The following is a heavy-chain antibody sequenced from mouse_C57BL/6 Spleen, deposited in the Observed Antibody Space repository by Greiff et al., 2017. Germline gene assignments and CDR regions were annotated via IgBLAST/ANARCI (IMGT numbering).Heavy chain of an antibody. CDR3: ASRGYDYDGCDY. J-gene: IGHJ2*01. Sequence: EVQLQQSGPELVKPGASVKISCKASGYTFTDYYMNWVKQSHGKSLEWIGDINPNNGGTSYNQKFKGKATLTVDKSSSTAYMELRSLTSEDSAVYYCASRGYDYDGCDYWGQGTTLTVSS. CDR2: INPNNGGT. V-gene: IGHV1-26*01. CDR1: GYTFTDYY. D-gene: IGHD2-4*01.